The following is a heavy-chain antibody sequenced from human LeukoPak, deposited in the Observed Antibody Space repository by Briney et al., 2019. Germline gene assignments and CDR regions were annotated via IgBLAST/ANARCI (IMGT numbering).Heavy chain of an antibody. V-gene: IGHV3-48*03. J-gene: IGHJ4*02. D-gene: IGHD2-15*01. CDR1: GFTFSNYE. CDR3: AKAPVTSCRGAFCYPFDY. CDR2: ISSGGTTI. Sequence: PGGSQRLSCAASGFTFSNYEMNWVRQAPGKGLEWVSYISSGGTTIFYADSLKGRFTISRDNAKNSLSLQMNSLRVEDTAVYYCAKAPVTSCRGAFCYPFDYWGQGTLVTVSS.